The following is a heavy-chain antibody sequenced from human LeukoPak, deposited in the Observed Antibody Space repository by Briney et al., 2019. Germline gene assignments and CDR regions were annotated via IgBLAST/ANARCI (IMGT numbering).Heavy chain of an antibody. CDR1: RFIFSSYS. J-gene: IGHJ4*02. D-gene: IGHD3-10*01. Sequence: GGSLGLSCEASRFIFSSYSMNWVRQAPGKGLEWLSYISESSSHRYYADSVKGRFTISRDNAKNSLYLEMNGLRAEDTAVYYCAKAPLRITMVRGDNFDYWGQGTLVTVSS. V-gene: IGHV3-21*04. CDR2: ISESSSHR. CDR3: AKAPLRITMVRGDNFDY.